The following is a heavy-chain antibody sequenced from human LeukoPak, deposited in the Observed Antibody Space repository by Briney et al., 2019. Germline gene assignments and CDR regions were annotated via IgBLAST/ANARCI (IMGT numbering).Heavy chain of an antibody. J-gene: IGHJ4*02. CDR3: AKDQGYCSSTSCYSFDY. D-gene: IGHD2-2*01. CDR2: ISRDGGST. CDR1: GFTFDDYA. Sequence: VQPGGSLRLSCAASGFTFDDYAMHWVRQAPGKGLEWVSLISRDGGSTYYADSVKGRFTISRDNSKNSLYLQMNSLRAVDTALYYCAKDQGYCSSTSCYSFDYWGQGTLVTVSS. V-gene: IGHV3-43D*03.